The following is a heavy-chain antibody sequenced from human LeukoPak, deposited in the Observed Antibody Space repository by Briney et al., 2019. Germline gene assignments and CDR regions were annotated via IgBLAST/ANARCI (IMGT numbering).Heavy chain of an antibody. Sequence: GGSLRPSCAASGFSLSTNEMNWVRQAPGKGLEWVSYISTSGTTIYYADPVKGRFTISRDNAKNSLFLQMNSLRVEDTAVYHCARPQWTGKGYYGMDVWGQGTTVTVSS. V-gene: IGHV3-48*03. CDR3: ARPQWTGKGYYGMDV. D-gene: IGHD3/OR15-3a*01. CDR2: ISTSGTTI. J-gene: IGHJ6*02. CDR1: GFSLSTNE.